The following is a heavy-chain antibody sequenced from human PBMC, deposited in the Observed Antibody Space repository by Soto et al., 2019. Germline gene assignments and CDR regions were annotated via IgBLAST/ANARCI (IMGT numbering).Heavy chain of an antibody. D-gene: IGHD5-12*01. V-gene: IGHV1-2*04. Sequence: ASVKVSCKASGYTFTGYYMHWVRQAPGQGLEWMGWINPNSGGTNYAQKFQGWVTMTRDTSISTAYIELSRLRSDDTAVYYCARGMEEREMATINLYYYYGMDVWGQGTTVTVSS. J-gene: IGHJ6*02. CDR1: GYTFTGYY. CDR2: INPNSGGT. CDR3: ARGMEEREMATINLYYYYGMDV.